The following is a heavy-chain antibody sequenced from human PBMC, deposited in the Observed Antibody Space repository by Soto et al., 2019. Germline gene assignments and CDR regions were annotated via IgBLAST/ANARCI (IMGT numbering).Heavy chain of an antibody. CDR3: ARSPYSVSYLAYFDY. CDR2: ISYDGSNK. J-gene: IGHJ4*02. Sequence: QVQLVESGGGVVQPGRSLRLSCAASGFTFSSYGMHWVRQAPGKGLEWVAGISYDGSNKYYADSVKGRFTISRDNSKNTLYLQMNSLRAEDTAVYYCARSPYSVSYLAYFDYWGQGNLVTVSS. D-gene: IGHD1-26*01. CDR1: GFTFSSYG. V-gene: IGHV3-30*03.